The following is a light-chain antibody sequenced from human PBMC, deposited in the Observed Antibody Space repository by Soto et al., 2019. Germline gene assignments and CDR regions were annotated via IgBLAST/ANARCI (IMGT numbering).Light chain of an antibody. CDR1: QSISSW. CDR3: QQYDTDSS. Sequence: DIQMTQSPSTLSASVGDRVTITCRASQSISSWLAWYQQKPGKAPKLLIFKASSLESGVPSRFSGSGSGTEFTLTINSLQPDDFATYYCQQYDTDSSFGGGTKVEIK. CDR2: KAS. J-gene: IGKJ4*01. V-gene: IGKV1-5*03.